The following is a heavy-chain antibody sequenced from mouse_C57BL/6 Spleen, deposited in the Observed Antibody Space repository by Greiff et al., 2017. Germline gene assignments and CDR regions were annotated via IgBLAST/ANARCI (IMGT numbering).Heavy chain of an antibody. CDR1: GYTFTSYT. Sequence: VQVVESGAELARPGASVKMSCKASGYTFTSYTMHWVKQRPGQGLEWIGYINPSSGYTKYNQKFKDKATLTADKSSSTAYMQLSSLTSEDSAVYYCARDGNYDVFAYWGQGTLVTVSA. V-gene: IGHV1-4*01. J-gene: IGHJ3*01. D-gene: IGHD2-1*01. CDR2: INPSSGYT. CDR3: ARDGNYDVFAY.